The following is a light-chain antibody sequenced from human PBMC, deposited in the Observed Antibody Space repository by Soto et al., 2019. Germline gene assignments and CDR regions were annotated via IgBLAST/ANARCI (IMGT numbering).Light chain of an antibody. J-gene: IGKJ5*01. CDR3: QQSYSTPIT. Sequence: TQSPATLSVSPGERATLSCRASQSVSSNLAWYQQKPGKAPKLLIYAASSLQSGVPSRFSGSGSGTDFTLTISSLQPEDFATYYCQQSYSTPITFGQGTRLEI. CDR1: QSVSSN. CDR2: AAS. V-gene: IGKV1-39*01.